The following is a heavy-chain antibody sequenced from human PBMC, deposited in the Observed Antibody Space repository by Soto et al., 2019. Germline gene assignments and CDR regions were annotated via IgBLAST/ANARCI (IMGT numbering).Heavy chain of an antibody. CDR2: IIPIFGTA. Sequence: EASVKVSCKASGGTFSSYAISWVRQAPGQGLEWMGGIIPIFGTANYAQKFQGRVTITADESTSTAYMELSSLRSEDTAVYYCARLQQYYGGKPGDAFDIWGQGTMVTVSS. V-gene: IGHV1-69*13. CDR1: GGTFSSYA. CDR3: ARLQQYYGGKPGDAFDI. D-gene: IGHD4-17*01. J-gene: IGHJ3*02.